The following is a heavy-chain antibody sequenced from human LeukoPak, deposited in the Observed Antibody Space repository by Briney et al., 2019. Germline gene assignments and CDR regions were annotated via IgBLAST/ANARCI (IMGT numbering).Heavy chain of an antibody. CDR3: ARDHIVVVPAARGDY. V-gene: IGHV1-18*01. J-gene: IGHJ4*02. CDR2: ISAYDGNT. Sequence: ASVKVSCKASGYTFTSYGISWVRQAHGQGLEWMGWISAYDGNTNYAQKLQGRVTMTTDTSTSTAYMELRSLRSDDTAVYYCARDHIVVVPAARGDYWGQGTLVTVSS. CDR1: GYTFTSYG. D-gene: IGHD2-2*01.